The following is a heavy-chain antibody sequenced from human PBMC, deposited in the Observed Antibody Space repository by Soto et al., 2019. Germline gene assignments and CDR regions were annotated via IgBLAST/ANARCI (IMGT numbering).Heavy chain of an antibody. CDR3: ARGRTTIRMDV. V-gene: IGHV1-8*01. CDR2: MNPNSGNT. J-gene: IGHJ6*02. Sequence: QVQLVQSGAEVKKPGASVKVSCKASGYTFTSDDLTWVRQATGQGLEWMGWMNPNSGNTVYAPKFPGSVTMTRNTSISTAYMGLSRLRYEDTAVYYCARGRTTIRMDVWGQGTTVTVSS. D-gene: IGHD3-9*01. CDR1: GYTFTSDD.